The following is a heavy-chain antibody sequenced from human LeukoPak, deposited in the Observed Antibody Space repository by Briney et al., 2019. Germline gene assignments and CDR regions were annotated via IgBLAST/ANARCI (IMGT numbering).Heavy chain of an antibody. CDR2: ISTSGST. CDR1: GVSMSSGSYY. D-gene: IGHD3-3*01. J-gene: IGHJ4*02. V-gene: IGHV4-61*02. Sequence: SETLSLTCAVFGVSMSSGSYYWSWIRQPAGKGLEWIGRISTSGSTNYNPSLKSRVSISVDTSKNQFSLRLSSVTASDTAVYYCARAGGGVGYYQQDYWGQGTLVTVSS. CDR3: ARAGGGVGYYQQDY.